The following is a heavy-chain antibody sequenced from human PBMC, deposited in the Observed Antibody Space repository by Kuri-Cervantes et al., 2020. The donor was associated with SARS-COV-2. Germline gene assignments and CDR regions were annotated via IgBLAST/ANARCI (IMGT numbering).Heavy chain of an antibody. CDR2: IKVDGSEK. V-gene: IGHV3-7*01. D-gene: IGHD1-1*01. J-gene: IGHJ4*02. Sequence: GGSLRLSCVASGFTFSRFWMSWVRQAPGKGLEWVANIKVDGSEKYYVDSVEGRFTLSRDNAKNMLFLQMNSLRAEDTAVYYCVRDGDHWNFDYWGQGTLVTVSS. CDR1: GFTFSRFW. CDR3: VRDGDHWNFDY.